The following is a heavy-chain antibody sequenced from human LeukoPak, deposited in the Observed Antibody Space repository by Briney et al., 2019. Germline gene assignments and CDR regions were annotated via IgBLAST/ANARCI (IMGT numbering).Heavy chain of an antibody. CDR3: ARGTGNYDFWSGYWIYWYFDL. V-gene: IGHV4-34*01. D-gene: IGHD3-3*01. Sequence: PSETLSLTCAVYGGSFSGYYWSWIRQPPGKGLEWLGEINHSGSTNYNPSLKSRVTISVDTSKNQFSLRLSSVTAADTAVYYCARGTGNYDFWSGYWIYWYFDLWGRGTLVTVSS. J-gene: IGHJ2*01. CDR1: GGSFSGYY. CDR2: INHSGST.